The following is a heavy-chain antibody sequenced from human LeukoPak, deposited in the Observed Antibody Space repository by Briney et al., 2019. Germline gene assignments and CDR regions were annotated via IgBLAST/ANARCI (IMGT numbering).Heavy chain of an antibody. Sequence: ASVKVSCKASGYTFTSYGISWVRQDPGQGLEWMGWVSGYNGNTNYAQKLQGRVTMTTDTSTSTVYMELRSLRSDDTAVYYCARTNWGSWPDYWGQGTLVTVSS. V-gene: IGHV1-18*01. D-gene: IGHD7-27*01. CDR1: GYTFTSYG. CDR3: ARTNWGSWPDY. CDR2: VSGYNGNT. J-gene: IGHJ4*02.